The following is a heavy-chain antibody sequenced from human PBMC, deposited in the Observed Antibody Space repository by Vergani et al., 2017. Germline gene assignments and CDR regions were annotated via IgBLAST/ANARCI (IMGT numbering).Heavy chain of an antibody. CDR2: IYHSGST. CDR1: GGSISSGGYS. Sequence: QLQLQESGPGLVKPSQTLSLTCAVSGGSISSGGYSWSWIRQPPGKGLEWIGYIYHSGSTYYNPSLKSRVTISVDRSKNQFSLKLSSVTAADTAVYYCARDGDRGIDYWGQGTLVTVSS. V-gene: IGHV4-30-2*01. J-gene: IGHJ4*02. D-gene: IGHD3-16*01. CDR3: ARDGDRGIDY.